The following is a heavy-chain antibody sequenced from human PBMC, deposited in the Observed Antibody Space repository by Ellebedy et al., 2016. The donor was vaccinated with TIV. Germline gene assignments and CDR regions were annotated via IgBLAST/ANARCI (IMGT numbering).Heavy chain of an antibody. CDR2: INPNTGAT. J-gene: IGHJ4*02. CDR3: AKALSAYDYYVLDF. Sequence: AASVKVSCKTSGYTFAGYYIHWARQAPGQGLEWMGWINPNTGATKYAQKFQGRVTMTRATSISTTYTELSSLRSDDAAVYYCAKALSAYDYYVLDFWGQGTLLTVSS. V-gene: IGHV1-2*02. D-gene: IGHD3-10*02. CDR1: GYTFAGYY.